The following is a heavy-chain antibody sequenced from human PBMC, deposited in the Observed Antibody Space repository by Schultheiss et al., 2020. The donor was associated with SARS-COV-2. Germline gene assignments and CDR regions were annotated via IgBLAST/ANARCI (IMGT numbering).Heavy chain of an antibody. J-gene: IGHJ5*02. CDR3: ARNVYGRRNWFDP. Sequence: TLSLTCAVSGGSISSYFWTWVRQPPGKALEWLARIDWDDDKSYSTSLKSRLTISKDTSKSQVVLTMTNMDPVDTATYYCARNVYGRRNWFDPWGQGTLVTVSS. CDR1: GGSISSYF. CDR2: IDWDDDK. D-gene: IGHD5/OR15-5a*01. V-gene: IGHV2-70*18.